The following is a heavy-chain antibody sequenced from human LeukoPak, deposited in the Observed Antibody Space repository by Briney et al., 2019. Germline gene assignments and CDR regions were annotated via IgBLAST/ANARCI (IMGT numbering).Heavy chain of an antibody. Sequence: SETLSLTCTVSGGSISSYYWSWIRQPPGKGLEWIGEINHGGSTNYNPSLKSRVTISVDTSKNQFSLKVRSVTAADTAVYYCARVGSVETAMVEDYWGQGTLVTVSS. CDR3: ARVGSVETAMVEDY. D-gene: IGHD5-18*01. V-gene: IGHV4-34*01. J-gene: IGHJ4*02. CDR1: GGSISSYY. CDR2: INHGGST.